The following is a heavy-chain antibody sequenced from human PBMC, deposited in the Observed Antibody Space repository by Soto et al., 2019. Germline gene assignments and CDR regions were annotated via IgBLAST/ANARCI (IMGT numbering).Heavy chain of an antibody. J-gene: IGHJ5*02. Sequence: SDTLSLTCTVSGGSISSYYWSWIRQPPGKGLEWIGYIYYSGSTNYNPSLKSRVTISVDTSKNQFSLKLSSVTAADTAVYYCARDRISGSNWFDPWGQGTLVTVSS. V-gene: IGHV4-59*01. CDR1: GGSISSYY. CDR2: IYYSGST. D-gene: IGHD1-20*01. CDR3: ARDRISGSNWFDP.